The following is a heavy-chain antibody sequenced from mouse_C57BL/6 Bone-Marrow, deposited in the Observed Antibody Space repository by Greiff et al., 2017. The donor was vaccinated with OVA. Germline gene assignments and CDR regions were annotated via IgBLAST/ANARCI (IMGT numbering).Heavy chain of an antibody. V-gene: IGHV1-82*01. CDR1: GYAFSSSW. J-gene: IGHJ3*01. D-gene: IGHD2-4*01. CDR3: ARWDDYDWFAY. Sequence: VQLQQSGPELVKPGASVKISCKASGYAFSSSWMNWVKQRPGKGLEWIGRIYPGDGDTNYNGKFKGKATLTADKSSSTANMQLSSLTSEDSAVYFCARWDDYDWFAYWGQGTLVTVSA. CDR2: IYPGDGDT.